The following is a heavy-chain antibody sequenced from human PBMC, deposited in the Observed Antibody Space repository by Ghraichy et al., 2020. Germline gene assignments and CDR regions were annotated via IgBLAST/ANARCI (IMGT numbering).Heavy chain of an antibody. V-gene: IGHV3-15*01. CDR1: GFTFSNAW. CDR3: TTATSRQIRDC. CDR2: SKGETDGGTT. J-gene: IGHJ4*02. D-gene: IGHD2-2*01. Sequence: GGSLRLSCAASGFTFSNAWMNWVRQAPGKGLEWVGRSKGETDGGTTDYAAPVKGRFTILRDDSKNTLYLQINSLETEDTAVYYCTTATSRQIRDCWGQGTLVIVSS.